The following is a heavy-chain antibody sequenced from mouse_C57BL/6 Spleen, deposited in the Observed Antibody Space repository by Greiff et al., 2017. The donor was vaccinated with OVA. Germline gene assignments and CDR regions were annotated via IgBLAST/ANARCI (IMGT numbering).Heavy chain of an antibody. Sequence: VKLMESGAELVRPGASVTLSCKASGYTFTDYEMHWVKQTPVHGLEWIGAIDPETGGTAYNQKFKGKAILTADKSSSTAYMELRSLTSEDSAVYYCTRAGLRREGFAYWGQGTLVTVSA. J-gene: IGHJ3*01. CDR3: TRAGLRREGFAY. CDR2: IDPETGGT. D-gene: IGHD2-4*01. CDR1: GYTFTDYE. V-gene: IGHV1-15*01.